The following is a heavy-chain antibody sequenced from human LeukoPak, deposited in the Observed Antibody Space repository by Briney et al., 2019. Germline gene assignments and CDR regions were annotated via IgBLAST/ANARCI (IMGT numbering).Heavy chain of an antibody. D-gene: IGHD1-26*01. Sequence: GASVKVSCKTSGYTFTTYGITWVRQAPGQGLEWMGWISAYNGNTNYAQKLQGRVTMTTDTSTSTAYMELRSLRSDDTAVYYCAREKTIGWYFDYWGQGTLVTVSS. V-gene: IGHV1-18*01. CDR2: ISAYNGNT. CDR3: AREKTIGWYFDY. CDR1: GYTFTTYG. J-gene: IGHJ4*02.